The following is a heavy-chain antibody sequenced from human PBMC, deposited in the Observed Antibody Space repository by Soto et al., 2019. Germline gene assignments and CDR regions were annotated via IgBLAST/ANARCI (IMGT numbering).Heavy chain of an antibody. D-gene: IGHD2-2*01. Sequence: EVQLVESGGGLVQPGGSLRLSCAASGFTFSSYSMNWVRQAPGKGLEWVSYISSSSSTIYYADSVKGRFTISRDNAKNSLYLQMNSLRDEDTAVYYCARGEEGFVVVPAAMRYYGMDVRGQGTTVTVSS. CDR2: ISSSSSTI. CDR3: ARGEEGFVVVPAAMRYYGMDV. CDR1: GFTFSSYS. V-gene: IGHV3-48*02. J-gene: IGHJ6*02.